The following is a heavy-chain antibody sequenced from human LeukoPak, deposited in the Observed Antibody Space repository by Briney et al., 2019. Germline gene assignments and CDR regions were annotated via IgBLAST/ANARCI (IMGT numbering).Heavy chain of an antibody. CDR1: GGSISCGSYY. CDR2: IYTSGST. Sequence: SESLSLTCTVHGGSISCGSYYWSSIRQPGGKGLEWIGRIYTSGSTNYNPSIKNRAPISVDTSKNQSSQKLSSVTAADTTVYYCARDPFTMVRGVWYYGVDVWGQRRTITV. J-gene: IGHJ6*02. V-gene: IGHV4-61*02. CDR3: ARDPFTMVRGVWYYGVDV. D-gene: IGHD3-10*01.